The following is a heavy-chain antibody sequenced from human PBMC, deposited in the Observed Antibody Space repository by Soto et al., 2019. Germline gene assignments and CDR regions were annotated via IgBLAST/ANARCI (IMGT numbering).Heavy chain of an antibody. CDR2: IIPIFGTA. Sequence: GASVKVSCKASGGTFSSYAISWVRRAPGQGLEWMGGIIPIFGTANYAQKFQGRATITADKSTSTAYMELSSLRSEDTAVYYCARDFGSPVLRFSPPLLYWGQGTLVTVSS. D-gene: IGHD3-3*01. CDR1: GGTFSSYA. V-gene: IGHV1-69*06. CDR3: ARDFGSPVLRFSPPLLY. J-gene: IGHJ4*02.